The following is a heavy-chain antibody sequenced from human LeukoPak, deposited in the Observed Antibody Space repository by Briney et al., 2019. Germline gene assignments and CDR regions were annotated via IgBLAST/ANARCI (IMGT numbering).Heavy chain of an antibody. CDR1: GFTFSSYW. D-gene: IGHD1-26*01. V-gene: IGHV3-21*01. J-gene: IGHJ3*02. CDR3: AKMGSGSYSGDAFDI. Sequence: PGGSLRLSCAASGFTFSSYWMSWVRQAPGKGLEWVSSISSSSSYIYYADSVKGRFTISRDNSKNTLYLQMNSLRAEDTAVYYCAKMGSGSYSGDAFDIWGQGTMVTVSS. CDR2: ISSSSSYI.